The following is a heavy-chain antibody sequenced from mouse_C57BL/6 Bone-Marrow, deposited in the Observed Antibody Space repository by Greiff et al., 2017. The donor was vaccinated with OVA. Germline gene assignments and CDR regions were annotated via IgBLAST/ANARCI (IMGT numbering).Heavy chain of an antibody. J-gene: IGHJ3*01. D-gene: IGHD2-2*01. CDR3: TRENGYDLFAY. V-gene: IGHV1-15*01. CDR2: IDPETGGT. CDR1: GYTFTDYE. Sequence: QVQLKQSGAELVRPGASVTLSCKASGYTFTDYEMHWVKQTPVHGLEWIGAIDPETGGTAYNQKFKGKAILTADKSSSTAYMELRSLTSEDSAVYYCTRENGYDLFAYWGQGTLVTVSA.